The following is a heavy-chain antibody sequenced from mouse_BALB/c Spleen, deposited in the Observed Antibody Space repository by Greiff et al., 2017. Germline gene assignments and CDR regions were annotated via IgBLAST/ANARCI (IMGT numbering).Heavy chain of an antibody. D-gene: IGHD4-1*01. J-gene: IGHJ2*01. CDR2: IHYSGST. Sequence: EVQLQQPGPDLVKPSQSLSLTCTVTGYSITSGYSWYWIRQAPGNKLEWMGYIHYSGSTNYNPSLKSRISITRDTSKNQFFLQMNSVTTEDTATYYGARRWDEGYYFDYWGQGTTLTVSS. V-gene: IGHV3-1*02. CDR3: ARRWDEGYYFDY. CDR1: GYSITSGYS.